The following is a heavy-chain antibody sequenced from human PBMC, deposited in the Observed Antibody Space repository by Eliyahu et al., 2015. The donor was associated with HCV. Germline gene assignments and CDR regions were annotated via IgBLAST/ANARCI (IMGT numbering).Heavy chain of an antibody. Sequence: QVQLQESGPGLVKPSETLSLTCTVSGGSITTYYWSWIRXPPGKGLEWMGYIHYSGXTNYNPPLKSRVTISVDTSKNQFSLNLTSVTAADTAVYYCASGGGGIAVAGTGGWFDPWGQGTLVTVSS. D-gene: IGHD6-19*01. CDR3: ASGGGGIAVAGTGGWFDP. V-gene: IGHV4-59*01. CDR1: GGSITTYY. CDR2: IHYSGXT. J-gene: IGHJ5*02.